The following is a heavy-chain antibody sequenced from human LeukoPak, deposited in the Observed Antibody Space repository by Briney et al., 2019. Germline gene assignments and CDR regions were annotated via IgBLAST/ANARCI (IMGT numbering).Heavy chain of an antibody. J-gene: IGHJ5*01. V-gene: IGHV3-7*03. CDR3: ARDIGGALSWFDS. CDR1: GFTFSGYW. D-gene: IGHD3-3*01. Sequence: GGPLRLSCAASGFTFSGYWMSWVRQAPGKGLEWVANIKQDGSEKYSVDSVKGRFTISRDNAKNSLYLQMNSLRAEDTAVYYCARDIGGALSWFDSWGQGTLVTVSS. CDR2: IKQDGSEK.